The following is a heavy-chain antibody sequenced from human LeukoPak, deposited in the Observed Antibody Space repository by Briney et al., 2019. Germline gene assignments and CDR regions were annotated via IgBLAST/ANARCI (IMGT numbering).Heavy chain of an antibody. CDR3: ARHETTEPNWFGP. V-gene: IGHV4-59*08. CDR1: GDSISSYY. J-gene: IGHJ5*02. D-gene: IGHD2/OR15-2a*01. Sequence: SETLSLTCTVSGDSISSYYWSWIRQPPGKGLEWIGYIYYSGSTNYNPSLKSRVTISVDTSKNQFSLKLNSVTAADTAVYYCARHETTEPNWFGPWGQGTLVTVSS. CDR2: IYYSGST.